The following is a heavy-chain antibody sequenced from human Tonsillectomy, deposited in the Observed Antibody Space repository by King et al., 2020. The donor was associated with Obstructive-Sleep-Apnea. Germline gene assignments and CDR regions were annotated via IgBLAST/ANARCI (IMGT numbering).Heavy chain of an antibody. D-gene: IGHD2-15*01. CDR2: ISSSSSYI. CDR3: AREGEDIVVVVGTTHYYYGLDV. J-gene: IGHJ6*02. Sequence: QLVQSGGGLVKPGGSLRLSCAASGFTFSSYTMNWVRQAPGKGLEWVSSISSSSSYIYYADSVRGRFTISRDNAKNSLYLQMNSLRAEDTAVYYCAREGEDIVVVVGTTHYYYGLDVWGQGTTVTVSS. V-gene: IGHV3-21*01. CDR1: GFTFSSYT.